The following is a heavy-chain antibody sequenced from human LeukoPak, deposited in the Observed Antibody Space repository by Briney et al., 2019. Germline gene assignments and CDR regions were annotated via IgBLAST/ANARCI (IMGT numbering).Heavy chain of an antibody. J-gene: IGHJ4*02. CDR2: ISSSGSTI. D-gene: IGHD3-16*02. Sequence: GGSLRLSCAASGFTFSSYEMNWVRQAPGKGLEWVSYISSSGSTIYYADSVKGRFTISRDNAKNSLYLQMNSLRAEDTAVYYCARAPRNYGYVWGSYRSPFDYWGQGTLVTVSS. V-gene: IGHV3-48*03. CDR1: GFTFSSYE. CDR3: ARAPRNYGYVWGSYRSPFDY.